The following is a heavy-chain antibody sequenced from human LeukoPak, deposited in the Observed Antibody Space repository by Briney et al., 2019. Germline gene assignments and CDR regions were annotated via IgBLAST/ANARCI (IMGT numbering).Heavy chain of an antibody. CDR2: IYYSGST. CDR1: GGSISSYY. J-gene: IGHJ4*02. D-gene: IGHD3-22*01. CDR3: ARIKNYYDSSGYDY. V-gene: IGHV4-59*01. Sequence: PSETLSLTCTVSGGSISSYYWSWLRQPPGKGLEWIGYIYYSGSTNYNPSLKSRVTISVDTSKNQFSLKLSSVTAADTAVYYCARIKNYYDSSGYDYWGQGTLVTVSS.